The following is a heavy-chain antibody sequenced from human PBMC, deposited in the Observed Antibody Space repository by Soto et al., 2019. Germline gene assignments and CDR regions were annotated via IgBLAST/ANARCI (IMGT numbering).Heavy chain of an antibody. V-gene: IGHV4-4*02. D-gene: IGHD6-13*01. J-gene: IGHJ4*02. CDR1: GGSISSDNW. CDR2: IYHSGST. CDR3: AAYSGSWPFDY. Sequence: QVQLQESGPGLVKPSGTLSLTCAVSGGSISSDNWWNWVRQPPGKGLEWIGNIYHSGSTNYNPSLRSRVTISVDKSKGQFSLKLNSMTAADTAVYYCAAYSGSWPFDYWGQGTLVTVSS.